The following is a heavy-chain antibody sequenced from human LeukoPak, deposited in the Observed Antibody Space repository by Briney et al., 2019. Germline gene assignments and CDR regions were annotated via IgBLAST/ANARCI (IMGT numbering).Heavy chain of an antibody. CDR3: AKDLGSSGWNFDY. CDR1: GFTFSSYA. J-gene: IGHJ4*02. D-gene: IGHD6-19*01. CDR2: ISSNGGST. Sequence: PGGSLRLSCAASGFTFSSYAMHWVRQAPGKGLEYVSAISSNGGSTYYANSVKGRFTISRDNSKNTLYLQMNSLRAEDTAVYYCAKDLGSSGWNFDYWGQGTLVTVSS. V-gene: IGHV3-64*01.